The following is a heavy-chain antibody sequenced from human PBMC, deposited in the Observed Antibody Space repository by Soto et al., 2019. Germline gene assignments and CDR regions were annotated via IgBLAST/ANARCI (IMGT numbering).Heavy chain of an antibody. V-gene: IGHV3-33*01. J-gene: IGHJ6*02. CDR1: GFTFSSYG. CDR3: ARRILRAYGMDV. CDR2: IWYDGSNK. D-gene: IGHD4-17*01. Sequence: GGSLRLSCAASGFTFSSYGMHWVRQALGKGLEWVAVIWYDGSNKYYADSVKGRFTISRDNSKNTLYLQMNSLRAEDTAVYYCARRILRAYGMDVWGQGTTVTVSS.